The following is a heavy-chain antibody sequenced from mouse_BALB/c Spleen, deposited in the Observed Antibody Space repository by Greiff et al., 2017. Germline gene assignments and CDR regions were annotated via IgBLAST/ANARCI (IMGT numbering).Heavy chain of an antibody. CDR1: GYTFTSYW. D-gene: IGHD2-14*01. CDR2: INPSTGYT. V-gene: IGHV1-7*01. J-gene: IGHJ4*01. Sequence: QVQLQQSGAELAKPGASVKMSCKASGYTFTSYWMHWVKQRPGQGLEWIGYINPSTGYTEYNQKFKGKATLTADKSSSTAYMQLSSLTSEDSAVYYCAREYRYDDYAMDYWGQGTSVTVSS. CDR3: AREYRYDDYAMDY.